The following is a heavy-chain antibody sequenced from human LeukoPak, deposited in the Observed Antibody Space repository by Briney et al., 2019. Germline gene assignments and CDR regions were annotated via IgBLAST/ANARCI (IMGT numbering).Heavy chain of an antibody. J-gene: IGHJ4*02. V-gene: IGHV1-18*01. CDR2: ISAYNGNT. Sequence: GASVKVSCKASGCTFTDFGVSWVRQAPGQGLEWMGWISAYNGNTNYVQKFRGRVTMTTDISASTAYMELRSLRSDDTAVFYCVRDLGVDTSMIFFDYWGQGTRVTVSS. D-gene: IGHD5-18*01. CDR3: VRDLGVDTSMIFFDY. CDR1: GCTFTDFG.